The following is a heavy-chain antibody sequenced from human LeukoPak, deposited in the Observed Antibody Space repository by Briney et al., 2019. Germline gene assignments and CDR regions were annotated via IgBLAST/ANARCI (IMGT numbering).Heavy chain of an antibody. J-gene: IGHJ4*02. CDR1: GCTFTSYG. CDR3: ARGGMILWFGESPFYFDY. D-gene: IGHD3-10*01. Sequence: ASVKVSCKASGCTFTSYGISWVRQAPGQGLEWMGWISTYNGNTNYAQKLQGRVTMTTDTSTSTAYMELRSLRSDDTAVYYCARGGMILWFGESPFYFDYWGQGTLVTVSS. V-gene: IGHV1-18*01. CDR2: ISTYNGNT.